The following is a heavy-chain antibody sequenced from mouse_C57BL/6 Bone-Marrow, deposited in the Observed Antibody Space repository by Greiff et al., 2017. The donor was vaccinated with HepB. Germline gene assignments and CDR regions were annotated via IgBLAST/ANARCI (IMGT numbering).Heavy chain of an antibody. CDR2: IDPSDSYT. V-gene: IGHV1-50*01. CDR3: ASPHYYSNYWYFDV. CDR1: GYTFTSYW. D-gene: IGHD2-5*01. J-gene: IGHJ1*03. Sequence: QVQLQQPGAELVKPGASVKLSCKASGYTFTSYWMQWVKQRPGQGLEWIGEIDPSDSYTNYNQKFKGKATLTVDTSSSTAYMQRSSLTSEDSAVYYCASPHYYSNYWYFDVWGTGTTVTVSS.